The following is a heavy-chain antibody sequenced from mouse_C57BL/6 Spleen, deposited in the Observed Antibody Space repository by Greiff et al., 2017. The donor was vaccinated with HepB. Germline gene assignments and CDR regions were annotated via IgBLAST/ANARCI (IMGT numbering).Heavy chain of an antibody. CDR3: ARKGDWYFDV. CDR2: IDPSDSYT. CDR1: GYTFTSYW. Sequence: VQLQQPGAELVTPGASVKLSCKASGYTFTSYWMHWVKQRPGQGLEWIGEIDPSDSYTNYNQKFKGKSTLTVDKSSSTAYMQLSSLTSEDSAVYYCARKGDWYFDVWGTGTTVTVSS. J-gene: IGHJ1*03. V-gene: IGHV1-69*01.